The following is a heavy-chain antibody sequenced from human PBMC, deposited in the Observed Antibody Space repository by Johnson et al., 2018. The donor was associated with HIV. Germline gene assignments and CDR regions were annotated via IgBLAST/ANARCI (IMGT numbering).Heavy chain of an antibody. D-gene: IGHD6-19*01. V-gene: IGHV3-7*04. CDR2: IKQHGSEK. J-gene: IGHJ3*02. Sequence: VQVVESGGGLVQPGGSLRLSCAASGFTFSSYWMSWVRQAPGKGLEWVANIKQHGSEKYYVDSVKGRFTISRDNAKNSLYLQMNSLRAEDTAVYYCARGPSSGWYRGAFDIWGQGTMVTVSS. CDR1: GFTFSSYW. CDR3: ARGPSSGWYRGAFDI.